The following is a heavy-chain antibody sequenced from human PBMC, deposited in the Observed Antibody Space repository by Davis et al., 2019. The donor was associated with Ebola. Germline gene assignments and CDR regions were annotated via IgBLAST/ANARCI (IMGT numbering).Heavy chain of an antibody. CDR2: ISSNGGST. D-gene: IGHD6-19*01. J-gene: IGHJ4*02. Sequence: GESLKISCAASGFTFSSYAMSWVRQAPGKGLEYVSAISSNGGSTYYADSVKGRFTISRDNSKNTLYLQMSSLRAEDTAVYYCVKSGIAVALVYWGQGTLVTVSS. CDR3: VKSGIAVALVY. CDR1: GFTFSSYA. V-gene: IGHV3-64D*06.